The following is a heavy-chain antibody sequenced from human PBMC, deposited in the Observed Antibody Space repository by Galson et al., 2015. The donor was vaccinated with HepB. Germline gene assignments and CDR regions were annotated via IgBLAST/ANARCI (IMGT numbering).Heavy chain of an antibody. CDR2: IRRRAYGGTT. CDR3: TRDVWTPRIEGISHFDR. J-gene: IGHJ4*02. V-gene: IGHV3-49*04. Sequence: SLRLSCATSGFTFGDFPMSWVRQAPGKGLEWVASIRRRAYGGTTKYAAFVRGRFTIFREDSKGVAHLQMNSLKTEDTAIYYCTRDVWTPRIEGISHFDRWGQGTLVSVSA. D-gene: IGHD3-3*02. CDR1: GFTFGDFP.